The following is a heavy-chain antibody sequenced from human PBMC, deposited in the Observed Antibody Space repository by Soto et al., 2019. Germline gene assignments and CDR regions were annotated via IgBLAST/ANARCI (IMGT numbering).Heavy chain of an antibody. CDR1: GGSISSYY. D-gene: IGHD3-3*01. J-gene: IGHJ4*02. Sequence: PSETLSLTCTVSGGSISSYYWSWIRQPPGKGLEWIGFIYHTGATDYNPSLKSRVTISIDTSQSQLSLRVSSVTPADTAVYYCAREWSAYDFWGQGILVTVSS. V-gene: IGHV4-59*01. CDR2: IYHTGAT. CDR3: AREWSAYDF.